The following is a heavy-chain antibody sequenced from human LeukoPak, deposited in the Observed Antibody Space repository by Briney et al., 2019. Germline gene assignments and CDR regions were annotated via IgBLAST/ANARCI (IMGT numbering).Heavy chain of an antibody. Sequence: GGSLRLSCAASGFTFSSYAMSWVRQAPGKGLEWVSAISGSGGSTYYADSVKGRFTISRDNSKNTLYLQMNSLRAEDTAVYYCAKGVSSGGWPYDAFDIWGQETMVTVSS. V-gene: IGHV3-23*01. J-gene: IGHJ3*02. CDR1: GFTFSSYA. D-gene: IGHD6-19*01. CDR3: AKGVSSGGWPYDAFDI. CDR2: ISGSGGST.